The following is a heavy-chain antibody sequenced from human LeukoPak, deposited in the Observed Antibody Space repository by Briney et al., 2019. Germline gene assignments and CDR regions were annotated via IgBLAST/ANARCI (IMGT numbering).Heavy chain of an antibody. CDR2: IGTAGDT. V-gene: IGHV3-13*01. J-gene: IGHJ4*02. D-gene: IGHD3-9*01. CDR1: GFTFSVYD. Sequence: GGSLRLPCAASGFTFSVYDMHWVRQATGKGLEWVSAIGTAGDTYYPGSVKGRFTISRENAKNSLYLQMNSLRAGDTAVYYCARARRSDILTGYLDYWGQGTLVTVSS. CDR3: ARARRSDILTGYLDY.